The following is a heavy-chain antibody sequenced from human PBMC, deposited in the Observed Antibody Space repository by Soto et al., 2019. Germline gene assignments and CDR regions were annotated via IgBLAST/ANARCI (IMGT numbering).Heavy chain of an antibody. CDR1: GYPFTTYL. J-gene: IGHJ6*02. V-gene: IGHV5-51*01. CDR2: IYPGDSDT. Sequence: GESLQISCQGSGYPFTTYLIGLVRQMPGKGLEWMGVIYPGDSDTKYNPSFQGQVTISADKSITTTYLQWSSLKASDTAIYYCAASIFYYGMDVWGQGTTVTVSS. CDR3: AASIFYYGMDV.